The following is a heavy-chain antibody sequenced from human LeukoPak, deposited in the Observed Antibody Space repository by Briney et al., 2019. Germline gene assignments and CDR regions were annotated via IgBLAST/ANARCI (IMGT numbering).Heavy chain of an antibody. CDR2: INSDGSAT. V-gene: IGHV3-74*01. D-gene: IGHD6-13*01. CDR1: GFPFSSYW. Sequence: GGSLRLSCAASGFPFSSYWMHWVRQVPGKGLLWVSRINSDGSATIYADSVRGRFTISRDNAKNSLYLQMSSLRVEDTAVYYCARDLSSRDAYWGQGTLVTVSS. J-gene: IGHJ4*02. CDR3: ARDLSSRDAY.